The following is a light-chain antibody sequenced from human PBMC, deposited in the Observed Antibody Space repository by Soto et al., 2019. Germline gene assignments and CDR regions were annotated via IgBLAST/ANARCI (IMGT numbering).Light chain of an antibody. J-gene: IGKJ4*01. CDR1: HRVSSY. V-gene: IGKV3-15*01. CDR3: QQYNNWPLT. CDR2: GAS. Sequence: EIVMTPSPATLSVSPGERATLSCRASHRVSSYLAWYQQRPGQAPRLLIYGASTRATGIPARFSGSASGTEFTLTISSLQSEDFAIYYCQQYNNWPLTFGGGTKVEIK.